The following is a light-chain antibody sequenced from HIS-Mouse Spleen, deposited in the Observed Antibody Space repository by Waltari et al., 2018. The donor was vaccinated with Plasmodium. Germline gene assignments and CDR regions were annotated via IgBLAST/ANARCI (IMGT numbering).Light chain of an antibody. CDR1: QSISSY. V-gene: IGKV1-39*01. J-gene: IGKJ1*01. CDR2: AAS. Sequence: DIQMTQSPSSLSASVGYSVTITCRASQSISSYLNWYQQKPGKAPKLLIYAASSLQSGVPSRFSGSGSGTDFTLTISSLQPEDFATYNCQQSYSTWTFGQGTKVEIK. CDR3: QQSYSTWT.